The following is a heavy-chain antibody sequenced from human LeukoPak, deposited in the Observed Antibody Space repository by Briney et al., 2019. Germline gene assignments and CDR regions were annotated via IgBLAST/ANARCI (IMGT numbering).Heavy chain of an antibody. CDR2: IYYSGST. CDR1: GGSISSSSYY. V-gene: IGHV4-39*01. J-gene: IGHJ3*02. Sequence: SETLSLTCTVSGGSISSSSYYWGWIRQPPGKGLEWIGSIYYSGSTYYNPSLKSRVTISVDTSKNQFSLKLSSVTAADTAVYYCARHVGDFWSGPMAFDIWGQGTMVTVSS. D-gene: IGHD3-3*01. CDR3: ARHVGDFWSGPMAFDI.